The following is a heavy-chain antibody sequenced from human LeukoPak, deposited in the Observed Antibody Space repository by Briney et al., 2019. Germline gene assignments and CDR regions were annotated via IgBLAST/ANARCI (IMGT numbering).Heavy chain of an antibody. Sequence: SVKVSCKASGGTFSSYAISWVRQAPGQGLEWMGGIIPIFGTANYAQKFQGRGTITADESTSTAYMELSSLRSEDTAVYYCARTTVKTPGGVRWSFDYWGQGTLVTVSS. CDR3: ARTTVKTPGGVRWSFDY. CDR1: GGTFSSYA. CDR2: IIPIFGTA. D-gene: IGHD4-23*01. V-gene: IGHV1-69*01. J-gene: IGHJ4*02.